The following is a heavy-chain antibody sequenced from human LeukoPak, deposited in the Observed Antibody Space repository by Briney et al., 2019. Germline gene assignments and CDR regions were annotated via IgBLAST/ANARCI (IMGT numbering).Heavy chain of an antibody. CDR2: IYHSGST. CDR1: GGSISSGGYS. Sequence: SETLSLTCAVSGGSISSGGYSWSWIRQPPGKGLEWIGYIYHSGSTYYNPSLKSRVTISVDRSKNQFSLKLSSVTAADTAVYYCARAYYYASFDYWGQGTLVTVYS. J-gene: IGHJ4*02. CDR3: ARAYYYASFDY. V-gene: IGHV4-30-2*01. D-gene: IGHD3-10*01.